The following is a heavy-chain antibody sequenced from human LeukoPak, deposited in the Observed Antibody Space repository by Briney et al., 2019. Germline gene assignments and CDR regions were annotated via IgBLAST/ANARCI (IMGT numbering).Heavy chain of an antibody. CDR1: GGSISSGDYS. V-gene: IGHV4-30-4*07. Sequence: SETLSLTCAVSGGSISSGDYSWSWIRQPPGKGLEWIGNIYYSGSTYYNPSLKSRVNISVDTSKNQFSLKLSSVTAADTAVYYCASHAIVGATTGSYFDYWGQGTLVTVSS. D-gene: IGHD1-26*01. CDR2: IYYSGST. CDR3: ASHAIVGATTGSYFDY. J-gene: IGHJ4*02.